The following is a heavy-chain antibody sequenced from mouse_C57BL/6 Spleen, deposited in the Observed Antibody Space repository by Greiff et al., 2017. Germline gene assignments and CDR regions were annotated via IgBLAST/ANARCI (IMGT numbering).Heavy chain of an antibody. Sequence: EVKLVESGGGLVKPGGSLKLSCAASGFTFSSSAMSWVRQTPEQRLEWVATISDGGSYTYYPDNVKCRFTISRDNAKNHLYLQMSHLKSEDTAMYYCARTPDYYGSSYCYFDVWGTGTTVTVSS. CDR1: GFTFSSSA. CDR2: ISDGGSYT. J-gene: IGHJ1*03. CDR3: ARTPDYYGSSYCYFDV. D-gene: IGHD1-1*01. V-gene: IGHV5-4*03.